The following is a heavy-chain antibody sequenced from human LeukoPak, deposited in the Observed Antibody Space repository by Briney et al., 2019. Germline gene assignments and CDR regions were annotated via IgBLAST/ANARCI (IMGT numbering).Heavy chain of an antibody. CDR1: GFIFDDHA. CDR2: ISWNSGSI. V-gene: IGHV3-9*01. J-gene: IGHJ4*02. Sequence: PGGSLRLACAASGFIFDDHAMEWVRQAPGGGRGWVSGISWNSGSIGYAASVKGRFTISRDNAKNLFYLQMNSLRAEDTAVYYCARGGGTFDYWGQGTLVTVSS. D-gene: IGHD3-16*01. CDR3: ARGGGTFDY.